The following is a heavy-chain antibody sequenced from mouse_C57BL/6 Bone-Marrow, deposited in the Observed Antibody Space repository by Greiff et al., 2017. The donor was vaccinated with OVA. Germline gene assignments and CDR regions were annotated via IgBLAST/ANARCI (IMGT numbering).Heavy chain of an antibody. J-gene: IGHJ4*01. D-gene: IGHD1-1*01. CDR2: IYPGSGST. V-gene: IGHV1-55*01. Sequence: QVQLQQPGAELVKPGASVKMSCKASGYTFTSYWITWVKQRPGQGLEWIGDIYPGSGSTNYNEKFKSKATLTVDTSSSTAYMQLSSLTSEDSAVYYCARSPHYYGSSLYAMDYWGQGTSVTVSS. CDR1: GYTFTSYW. CDR3: ARSPHYYGSSLYAMDY.